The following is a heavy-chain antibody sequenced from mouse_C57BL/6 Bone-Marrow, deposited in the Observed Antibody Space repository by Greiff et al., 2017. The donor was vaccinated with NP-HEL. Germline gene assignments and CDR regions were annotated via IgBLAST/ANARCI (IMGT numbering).Heavy chain of an antibody. CDR2: FHPYNDDT. CDR1: GYTFTTYP. Sequence: VQLQESGAELVKPGASVKMSCKASGYTFTTYPIEWMKQNHGKSLEWIGNFHPYNDDTKYNEKLKGKATLTVEKSSSTFYLELSRLTSDDSAVYYCAISYYDYDGYAMDYWGQGTSVTVSS. V-gene: IGHV1-47*01. J-gene: IGHJ4*01. D-gene: IGHD2-4*01. CDR3: AISYYDYDGYAMDY.